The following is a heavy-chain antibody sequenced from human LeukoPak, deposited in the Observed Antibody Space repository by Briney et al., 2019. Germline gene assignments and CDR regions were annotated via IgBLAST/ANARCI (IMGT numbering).Heavy chain of an antibody. CDR3: ARDLKGSSGYYYRDAFDI. D-gene: IGHD3-22*01. V-gene: IGHV1-46*01. Sequence: ASVKVSCKASGYTFTSYYMHWVRQAPGQGLEWMGIINPSGGSTSYAQKFQGRVTMTRDMSTSTVYMELSSLRSEDTAVYYCARDLKGSSGYYYRDAFDIWGQGTMVTVSS. CDR2: INPSGGST. CDR1: GYTFTSYY. J-gene: IGHJ3*02.